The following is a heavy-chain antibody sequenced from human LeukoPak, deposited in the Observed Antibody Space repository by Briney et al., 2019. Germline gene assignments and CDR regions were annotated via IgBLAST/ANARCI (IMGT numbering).Heavy chain of an antibody. CDR2: ITPSDGT. CDR3: ARDGRDGYNLVHY. J-gene: IGHJ4*02. V-gene: IGHV1-2*02. CDR1: GYTFTSYA. Sequence: ASVKVSCKASGYTFTSYAIHWVRQAPGQGLEWMGWITPSDGTNYAQKFQGRVTMTRDTSISTVYMELSRLRSDDTAVYYCARDGRDGYNLVHYRGQGTLVTVSS. D-gene: IGHD5-24*01.